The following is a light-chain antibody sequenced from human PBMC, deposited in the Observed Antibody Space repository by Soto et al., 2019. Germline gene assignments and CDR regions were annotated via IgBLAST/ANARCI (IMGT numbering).Light chain of an antibody. V-gene: IGLV2-14*01. CDR2: EVS. J-gene: IGLJ3*02. CDR3: SSFTTSSTWV. Sequence: QSALTQPASVSGSHGQSIAISCTGTSSDVGKYSYVSWFQQYPGNAPKLMIYEVSNRPSGVSNRFSGSKSGNTASLTISGLQGEDEADYYCSSFTTSSTWVFGGGTKLTVL. CDR1: SSDVGKYSY.